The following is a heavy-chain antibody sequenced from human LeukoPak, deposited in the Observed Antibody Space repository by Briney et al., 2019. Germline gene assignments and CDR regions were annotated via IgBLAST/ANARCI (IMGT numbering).Heavy chain of an antibody. CDR2: MSSSDDGR. Sequence: PGGSLRLSCATSGFSFSSYAMSWVRQAPGKGLEWVSAMSSSDDGRYYAASVRGRFTISRDTSRSTLYLQMNSLRAADTAVYHCAKEGRTTWYRGWFDSWGQGTLVIVSS. V-gene: IGHV3-23*01. CDR1: GFSFSSYA. D-gene: IGHD6-13*01. J-gene: IGHJ5*01. CDR3: AKEGRTTWYRGWFDS.